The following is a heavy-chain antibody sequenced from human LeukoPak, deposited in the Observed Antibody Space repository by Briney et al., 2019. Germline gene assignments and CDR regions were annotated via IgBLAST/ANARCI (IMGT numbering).Heavy chain of an antibody. Sequence: GGSLRLSCAASGFTVSSNYMSWVRQAPGKGLEWVSVIYSGGSTYYADSVKGRFTISRDNSKNTLYLQMNSLRAEDTAVYYCASTDTAMVYYYYYGMDVWGQGTTVTVSS. V-gene: IGHV3-53*01. CDR1: GFTVSSNY. D-gene: IGHD5-18*01. CDR2: IYSGGST. J-gene: IGHJ6*02. CDR3: ASTDTAMVYYYYYGMDV.